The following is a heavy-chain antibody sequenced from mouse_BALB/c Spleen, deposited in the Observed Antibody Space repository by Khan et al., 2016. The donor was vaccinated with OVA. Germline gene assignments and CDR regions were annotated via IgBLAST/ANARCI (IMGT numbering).Heavy chain of an antibody. CDR1: GYIFTSYW. J-gene: IGHJ3*01. Sequence: VHVKQSGTVLARPGVSVEMSCKASGYIFTSYWIHWVKQWPGQGLEWLGAIYPGNSDTNYNQRFKGKAKLTAVTSTSTAYMELSSLTNEDSAVYYCSRWGYWFAYWGQGTLVTVSA. CDR3: SRWGYWFAY. V-gene: IGHV1-5*01. D-gene: IGHD3-1*01. CDR2: IYPGNSDT.